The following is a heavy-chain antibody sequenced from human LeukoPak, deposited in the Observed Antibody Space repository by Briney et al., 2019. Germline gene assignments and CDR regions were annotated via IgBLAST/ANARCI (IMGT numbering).Heavy chain of an antibody. Sequence: GGSLRLSCAAYGFTFSSYSMNWVRQAPGKGLEWVSSISSSSSYIYYADSVKGRFTISRDNAKNSLYLQMNSLRAEDTAVYYCARSYTVYYDILTGYYTEWYFHYWGQGTLVTVSS. V-gene: IGHV3-21*01. CDR2: ISSSSSYI. CDR1: GFTFSSYS. J-gene: IGHJ4*02. D-gene: IGHD3-9*01. CDR3: ARSYTVYYDILTGYYTEWYFHY.